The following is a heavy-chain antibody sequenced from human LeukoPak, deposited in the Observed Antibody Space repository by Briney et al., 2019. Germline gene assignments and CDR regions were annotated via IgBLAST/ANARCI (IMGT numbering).Heavy chain of an antibody. J-gene: IGHJ4*02. Sequence: SXTVXXKASGYTFTIYYMHWVRQAPGQGLEWMGVINPSGGSTSYAQKFQGRVTITRDTSPSTVYMELSSLTSEDTAVYYCARVMDDYYGPGYYFDYWGQGTLVTVSS. V-gene: IGHV1-46*01. CDR1: GYTFTIYY. CDR3: ARVMDDYYGPGYYFDY. D-gene: IGHD3-10*01. CDR2: INPSGGST.